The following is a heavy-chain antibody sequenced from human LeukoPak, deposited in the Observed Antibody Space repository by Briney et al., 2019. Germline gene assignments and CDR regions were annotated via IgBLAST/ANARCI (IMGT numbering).Heavy chain of an antibody. Sequence: PSETLSLTCTVSGDSTSFYYWTWTRQPPGKGLEWIGNIHTTGSTDYNPSLKSRATMSIDTSKNQFFLRLSSVTTADSTVDCCARPDQSSWWLYFDYWGQGTPVTVSS. CDR2: IHTTGST. CDR1: GDSTSFYY. V-gene: IGHV4-4*09. J-gene: IGHJ4*02. D-gene: IGHD5-12*01. CDR3: ARPDQSSWWLYFDY.